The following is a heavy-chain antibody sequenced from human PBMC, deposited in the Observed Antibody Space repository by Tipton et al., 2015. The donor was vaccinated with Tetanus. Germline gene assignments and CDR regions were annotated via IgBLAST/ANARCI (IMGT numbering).Heavy chain of an antibody. CDR2: IYYSGTT. D-gene: IGHD1-26*01. CDR3: ARDQARGARGWNYFDY. CDR1: GGSISSGGHY. Sequence: GLVKPSQTLSLTCTVSGGSISSGGHYWSWIRQHPGKGLEWIGDIYYSGTTDYNPSLKSRVTISVDTSKNQFSLKLKSVTAADTAVYCCARDQARGARGWNYFDYWGQGTLVTVSS. V-gene: IGHV4-31*03. J-gene: IGHJ4*02.